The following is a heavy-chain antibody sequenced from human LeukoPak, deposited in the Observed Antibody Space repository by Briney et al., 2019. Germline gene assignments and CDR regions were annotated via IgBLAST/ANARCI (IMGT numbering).Heavy chain of an antibody. CDR1: GFTFSSYG. CDR3: AKDHRPYRYLVHYYGSGTLDY. CDR2: IRYDGSNK. D-gene: IGHD3-10*01. V-gene: IGHV3-30*02. J-gene: IGHJ4*02. Sequence: PGGSLRLSCAASGFTFSSYGMHWVRQAPGKGLEWVAFIRYDGSNKYYADSVKGRFTISRDNSKNTLYLQMNSLRAEDTAVYYCAKDHRPYRYLVHYYGSGTLDYWGQGTLVTVSS.